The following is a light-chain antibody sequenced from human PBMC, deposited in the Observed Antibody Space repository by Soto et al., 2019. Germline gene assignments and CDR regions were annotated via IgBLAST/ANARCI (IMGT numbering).Light chain of an antibody. CDR1: QSISSY. CDR2: AAS. J-gene: IGKJ5*01. CDR3: QQRYSTPPLT. V-gene: IGKV1-39*01. Sequence: DIQMTQSPSSLSASVGDRVTITCRASQSISSYLNWYQQKPGKAPKLLIYAASSLQSGVPSRFSGSGSGTDFTLTISSLQPEDFATYYCQQRYSTPPLTFGQGTRLEMK.